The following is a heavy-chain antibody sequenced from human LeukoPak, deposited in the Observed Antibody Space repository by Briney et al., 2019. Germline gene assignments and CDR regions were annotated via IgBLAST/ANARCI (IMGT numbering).Heavy chain of an antibody. CDR2: IDTDEGST. CDR3: AGDGSLPEY. J-gene: IGHJ4*02. V-gene: IGHV3-74*01. CDR1: GFTFSSYW. Sequence: SGGSLRLSCAASGFTFSSYWMHWVRQAPGKGLVWVSRIDTDEGSTSHADSVKGRFTISRDNAKNTLYLKMNSLKAEDTAVYYGAGDGSLPEYWGQGSLVSVSS.